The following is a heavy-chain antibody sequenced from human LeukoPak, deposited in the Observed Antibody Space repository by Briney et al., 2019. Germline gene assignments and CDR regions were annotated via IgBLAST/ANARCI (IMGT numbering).Heavy chain of an antibody. V-gene: IGHV4-39*07. J-gene: IGHJ4*02. CDR3: ARTGTGYYFDN. D-gene: IGHD1-7*01. CDR1: GGSISSKSYY. Sequence: SETLSLTCTVSGGSISSKSYYWGWIRQPPGKGLEWIGSIYYSGSTYYNPSLKSRVTISVDTSKNQFSLRLRSVTAADTAVYYCARTGTGYYFDNWGQGTLVTVSS. CDR2: IYYSGST.